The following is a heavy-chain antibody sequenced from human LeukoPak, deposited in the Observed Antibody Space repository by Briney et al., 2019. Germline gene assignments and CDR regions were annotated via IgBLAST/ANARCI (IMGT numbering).Heavy chain of an antibody. Sequence: GESLKISRKGSGYSFTSYWIGWVRQMPGKGLEWMGIIYPGDSDTRYSPSFQGQVTISADKSISTAYLQWSSLKASDTAMYYCARQMVVPAAMMLGDAFDIWGQGTMVTVSS. CDR2: IYPGDSDT. D-gene: IGHD2-2*01. CDR3: ARQMVVPAAMMLGDAFDI. V-gene: IGHV5-51*01. J-gene: IGHJ3*02. CDR1: GYSFTSYW.